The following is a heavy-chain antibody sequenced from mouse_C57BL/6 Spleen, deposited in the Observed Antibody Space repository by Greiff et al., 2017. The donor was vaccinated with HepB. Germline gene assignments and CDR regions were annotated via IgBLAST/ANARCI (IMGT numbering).Heavy chain of an antibody. CDR2: ISNGGGST. D-gene: IGHD2-4*01. Sequence: EVHLVESGGGLVQPGGSLKLSCAASGFTFSDYYMYWVRQTPEKRLEWVAYISNGGGSTYYPDTVKGRFTISRDNAKNTLYLQMSRLKSEDTAMYYCARHNYDEGFDYWGQGTTLTVSS. CDR3: ARHNYDEGFDY. V-gene: IGHV5-12*01. CDR1: GFTFSDYY. J-gene: IGHJ2*01.